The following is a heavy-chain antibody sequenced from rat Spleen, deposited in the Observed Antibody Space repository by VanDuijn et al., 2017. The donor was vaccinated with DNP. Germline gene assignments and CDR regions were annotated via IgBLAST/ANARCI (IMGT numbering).Heavy chain of an antibody. V-gene: IGHV5-22*01. CDR3: ARFNGYYYALDA. D-gene: IGHD1-3*01. Sequence: EVQLVESGGGLVQPGRSLKLSCAASGFTFSDYFMAWVRQAPRKGLEWVASISYDGGTTNYRDSVKGRFTISRDNAKRTLYLEMNSLRSEDVATYFCARFNGYYYALDAWGQGTSVTVSS. CDR1: GFTFSDYF. CDR2: ISYDGGTT. J-gene: IGHJ4*01.